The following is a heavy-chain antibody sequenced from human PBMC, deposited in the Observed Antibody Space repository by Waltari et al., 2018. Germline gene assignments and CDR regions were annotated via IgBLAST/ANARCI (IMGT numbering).Heavy chain of an antibody. CDR2: IHGSGRA. Sequence: QLQLQESGPGLVRPSGTLSLACVVSGDSVANSYWWGWVRHSPGKGLEWIGQIHGSGRANYNPSFGSRVSVSMDTSNNQFSLKVTSATAADTAIYYCARDRGRGLYLDSWGQGVLVTVSP. V-gene: IGHV4-4*02. CDR3: ARDRGRGLYLDS. J-gene: IGHJ4*02. D-gene: IGHD2-15*01. CDR1: GDSVANSYW.